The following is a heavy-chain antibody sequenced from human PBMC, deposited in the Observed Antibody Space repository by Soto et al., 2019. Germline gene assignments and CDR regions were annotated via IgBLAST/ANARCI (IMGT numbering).Heavy chain of an antibody. CDR1: GLTFSSYA. CDR2: ISASGDST. J-gene: IGHJ4*02. CDR3: AQESTPHLGYCFNGVCFNDF. D-gene: IGHD2-8*01. Sequence: EVQLLESGGDLVQPGGSMRLSCAASGLTFSSYARSWVRQPPGKGLERVSAISASGDSTYNADSVKGRFTISRDNSKNTLYLQMNSLRAEDTAVYYCAQESTPHLGYCFNGVCFNDFWGQGTLVTVSS. V-gene: IGHV3-23*01.